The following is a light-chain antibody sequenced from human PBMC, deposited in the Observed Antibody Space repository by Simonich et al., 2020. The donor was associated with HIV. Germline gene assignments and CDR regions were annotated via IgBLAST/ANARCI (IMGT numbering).Light chain of an antibody. V-gene: IGKV4-1*01. CDR1: QSLLSNNKNF. J-gene: IGKJ2*01. Sequence: DIVMTQSPDSLPVSLGERATINCKSSQSLLSNNKNFLAWFQHKPGQPPKMLIYWASTRESGVPDRFSGSGSGTDFTLTISSLHAEDVAVYYCQQYYSTPNTFGQGTKLEIK. CDR2: WAS. CDR3: QQYYSTPNT.